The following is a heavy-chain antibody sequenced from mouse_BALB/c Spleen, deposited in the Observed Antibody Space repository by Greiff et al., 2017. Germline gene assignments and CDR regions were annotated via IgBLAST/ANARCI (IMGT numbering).Heavy chain of an antibody. CDR2: ISSGSSTI. D-gene: IGHD2-3*01. J-gene: IGHJ4*01. V-gene: IGHV5-17*02. CDR1: GFTFSSFG. CDR3: AREGDGYYYYAMDD. Sequence: EVHLVESGGGLVQPGGSRKLSCAASGFTFSSFGMHWVRQAPEKGLEWVAYISSGSSTIYYADTVKGRFTISRDNPKNTLFLQMTSLRSEDTAMYYCAREGDGYYYYAMDDWGEGTSVTVSS.